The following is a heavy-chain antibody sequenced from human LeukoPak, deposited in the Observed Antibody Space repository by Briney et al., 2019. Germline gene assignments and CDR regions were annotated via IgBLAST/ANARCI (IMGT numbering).Heavy chain of an antibody. D-gene: IGHD1-26*01. CDR1: GFTFNKFA. J-gene: IGHJ3*02. V-gene: IGHV3-33*07. Sequence: GGSLRLSCAGSGFTFNKFAMSWVRQAPGKGLEWVAVIWYDGSIKYYADSVKGRFTISRDNPKNTLYLQMNSLRAEDTAVYYCARVGSGSYFLDGFDIWGQGTMVTVSS. CDR3: ARVGSGSYFLDGFDI. CDR2: IWYDGSIK.